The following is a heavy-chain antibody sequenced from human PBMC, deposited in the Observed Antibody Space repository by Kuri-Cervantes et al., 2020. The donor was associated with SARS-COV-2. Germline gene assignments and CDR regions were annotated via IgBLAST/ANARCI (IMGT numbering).Heavy chain of an antibody. J-gene: IGHJ4*02. CDR1: GFTFSSYS. CDR2: ISSSSSYI. V-gene: IGHV3-21*01. Sequence: GESLKISCAASGFTFSSYSMNWVRQAPGKGLEWVSSISSSSSYIYYADSVKGRLTISRDNAKNSLYLQMNSLRAEDTAVYYCARDRSFTPDYWGQGTLVTVSS. D-gene: IGHD3-10*01. CDR3: ARDRSFTPDY.